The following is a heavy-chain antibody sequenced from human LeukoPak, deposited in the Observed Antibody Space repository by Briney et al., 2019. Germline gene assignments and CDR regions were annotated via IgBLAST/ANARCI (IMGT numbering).Heavy chain of an antibody. Sequence: SGTLSLTCSVSGGSISFSNSYWGWIQQPPGKGLEWIGGIYYSGSDYYSPSLKSRATLSVDTSANQFSLRLTSLTAADTAVYYCARHNCAGARLRVGYFDPWGQGTLVTVSS. D-gene: IGHD2-21*01. CDR2: IYYSGSD. CDR1: GGSISFSNSY. J-gene: IGHJ5*02. V-gene: IGHV4-39*07. CDR3: ARHNCAGARLRVGYFDP.